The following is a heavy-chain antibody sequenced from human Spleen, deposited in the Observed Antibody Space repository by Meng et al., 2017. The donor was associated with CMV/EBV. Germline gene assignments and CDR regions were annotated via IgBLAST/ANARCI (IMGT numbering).Heavy chain of an antibody. V-gene: IGHV4-30-4*01. CDR1: GYSISSGDHY. Sequence: QVHLPPPAPGLENPYPPLSLTCTVSGYSISSGDHYWSWIRQPPGKGLEWIGYIYHSGITYYNPSLESRVTMSVDTSKNQFSLNLNSVTAADTAVYYCARVNGDCFSTICYKGWFDPWGQGTLVTVSS. D-gene: IGHD2-2*02. CDR2: IYHSGIT. J-gene: IGHJ5*02. CDR3: ARVNGDCFSTICYKGWFDP.